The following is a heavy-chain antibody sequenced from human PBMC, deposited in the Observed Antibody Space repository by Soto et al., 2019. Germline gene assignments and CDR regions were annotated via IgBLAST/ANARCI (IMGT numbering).Heavy chain of an antibody. D-gene: IGHD3-9*01. V-gene: IGHV3-23*01. CDR2: ISGSGGST. J-gene: IGHJ4*02. CDR1: AFTLSSYA. CDR3: ALTPRNYDLLTGQKTPDY. Sequence: GVSLRLSCAASAFTLSSYAMSWVRQAPGKGLEWVSAISGSGGSTYYADSVKGRFTISRDNSKNTQYLQMNSLRAEDTAVYYCALTPRNYDLLTGQKTPDYWGQGTLVTVSS.